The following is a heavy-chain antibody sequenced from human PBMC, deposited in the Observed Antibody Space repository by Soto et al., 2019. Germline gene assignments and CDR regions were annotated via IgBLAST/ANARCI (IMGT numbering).Heavy chain of an antibody. D-gene: IGHD3-10*01. J-gene: IGHJ4*02. CDR3: AATVLLWFGELLEGPSDY. Sequence: ASVKVSCKASGFTFTSSAVQWVRQARGQRLEWIGWIVVGSGNTSYAQKFQERVTITRDMSTSTAYMELSSLRSEDTAVYYCAATVLLWFGELLEGPSDYWGQGTLVTVSS. CDR1: GFTFTSSA. V-gene: IGHV1-58*01. CDR2: IVVGSGNT.